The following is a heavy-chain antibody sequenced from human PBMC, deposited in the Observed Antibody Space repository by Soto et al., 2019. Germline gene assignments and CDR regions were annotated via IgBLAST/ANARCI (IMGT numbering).Heavy chain of an antibody. CDR2: IYYSGST. CDR3: ARSVFP. V-gene: IGHV4-31*03. Sequence: PSECLSLTCTVSGGSMSIAVYYWSWIRQHPGKGLEWIGYIYYSGSTYYNPSLKSRVTISVDTSKNQFSLKLSSVTAADTAVYYCARSVFPWGQGTLVTVSS. CDR1: GGSMSIAVYY. J-gene: IGHJ5*02.